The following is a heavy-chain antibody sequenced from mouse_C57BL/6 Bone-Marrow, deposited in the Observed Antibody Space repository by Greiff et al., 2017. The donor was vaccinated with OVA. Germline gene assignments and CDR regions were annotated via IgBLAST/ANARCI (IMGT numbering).Heavy chain of an antibody. V-gene: IGHV1-69*01. CDR1: GYTFTSYW. D-gene: IGHD2-1*01. CDR2: IDPSDSYT. Sequence: VQLKQPGAELVMPGASVKLSCKASGYTFTSYWMHWVKQRPGQGLEWIGEIDPSDSYTNYNQKFKGKSTLTVDKSSSTAYMQLSSLTSEDSAVYYCARGKYGNYDYAMDYWGQGTSVTVSS. J-gene: IGHJ4*01. CDR3: ARGKYGNYDYAMDY.